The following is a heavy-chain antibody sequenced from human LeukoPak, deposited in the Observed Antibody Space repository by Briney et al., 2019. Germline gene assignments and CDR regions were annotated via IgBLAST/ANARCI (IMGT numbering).Heavy chain of an antibody. V-gene: IGHV1-69*04. D-gene: IGHD1-26*01. J-gene: IGHJ4*02. CDR2: IIPILGIA. CDR3: ARAPRVGATRRTVFDY. CDR1: GGTFSSYA. Sequence: SVKVSCKASGGTFSSYAISWVRQAPGQGLEWMGRIIPILGIANYAQKFQGRVTITADKSTSTAYMELSSLRSEDTAVYYCARAPRVGATRRTVFDYWGQGTLVTVSS.